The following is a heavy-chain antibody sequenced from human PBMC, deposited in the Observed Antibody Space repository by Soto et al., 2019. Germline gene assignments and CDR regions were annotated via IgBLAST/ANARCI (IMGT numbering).Heavy chain of an antibody. D-gene: IGHD5-18*01. J-gene: IGHJ6*02. CDR3: ARDPRDTAMVKDYYGMDV. CDR2: ISSSSRYI. Sequence: EVQLVESGGGLVKPGGSLRLSCAASGFTFSSYSMNWVRQAPGKGLEWVSSISSSSRYIYYADSVKGRFTISRDNAKHSLYLQMNSLRAEDTAVYYCARDPRDTAMVKDYYGMDVWGQGTTVTVSS. CDR1: GFTFSSYS. V-gene: IGHV3-21*01.